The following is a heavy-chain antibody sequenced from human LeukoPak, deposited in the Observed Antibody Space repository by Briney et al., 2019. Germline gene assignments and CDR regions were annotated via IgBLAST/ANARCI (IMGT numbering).Heavy chain of an antibody. CDR1: GFTFSSYA. CDR2: ISYDGSNK. D-gene: IGHD7-27*01. Sequence: GRSLRLSCAASGFTFSSYAMHWVRQAPGKGLEWVAVISYDGSNKYYADSVKGRFTISRDNSKNTLYLQMNSLRAEDTAVYYCANWVENYWGQGTLVTVSS. V-gene: IGHV3-30-3*01. CDR3: ANWVENY. J-gene: IGHJ4*02.